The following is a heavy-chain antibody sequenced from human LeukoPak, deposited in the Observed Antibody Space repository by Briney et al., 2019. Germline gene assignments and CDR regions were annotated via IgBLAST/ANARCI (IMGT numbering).Heavy chain of an antibody. CDR1: GGSISSYY. CDR3: ARLGATTRRVGWFDP. D-gene: IGHD3-16*01. Sequence: SETLSLTCTVSGGSISSYYWSWIRQPPGKGLEWIGYIYYSGSTNYNPSLKSRVTISVDTSKNQFSLKLSSVTAADTAVYYCARLGATTRRVGWFDPWGQGTLVTVSS. J-gene: IGHJ5*02. CDR2: IYYSGST. V-gene: IGHV4-59*08.